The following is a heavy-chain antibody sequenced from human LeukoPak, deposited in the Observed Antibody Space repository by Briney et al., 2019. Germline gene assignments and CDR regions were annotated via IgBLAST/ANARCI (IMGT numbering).Heavy chain of an antibody. CDR1: GGSISSYY. D-gene: IGHD6-13*01. J-gene: IGHJ4*02. CDR2: ISHSGNT. Sequence: SETLSLTCTVSGGSISSYYWTWIRQPPGKGLEWIGYISHSGNTNYNPSLKSPVTISVDTSKNQFSLRLSSVTAADTAVYYCARGYRGSWNIFEYWGQGTLVTVPS. CDR3: ARGYRGSWNIFEY. V-gene: IGHV4-59*01.